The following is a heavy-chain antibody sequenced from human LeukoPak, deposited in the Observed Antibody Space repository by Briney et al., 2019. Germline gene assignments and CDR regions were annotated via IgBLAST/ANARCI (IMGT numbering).Heavy chain of an antibody. J-gene: IGHJ4*02. V-gene: IGHV4-4*07. CDR2: IHSGGTT. CDR3: AREFVPPSYGSGPKYYFDY. CDR1: GGSMNNDY. D-gene: IGHD3-10*01. Sequence: SETLSLTCTVSGGSMNNDYFTWIRQPAGKGLEWIGRIHSGGTTNYNPSLMSRVTLSVDTSKNQISLRLTSVTAADTALYYCAREFVPPSYGSGPKYYFDYWGQGTLVTVSS.